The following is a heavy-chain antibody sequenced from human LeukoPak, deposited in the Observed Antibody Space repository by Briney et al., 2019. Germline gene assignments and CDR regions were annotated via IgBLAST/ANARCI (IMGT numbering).Heavy chain of an antibody. V-gene: IGHV3-9*01. J-gene: IGHJ4*02. CDR1: GFTFDDYA. Sequence: SLRLSCAASGFTFDDYAMHWVRQAPGKGLEWVSGISWNSGSIGHADSVKGRFTISRDNAKNSLYLQMNSLRAEDTALYYCAKDYYGSGSYYYFDYWGQGTLVTVSS. CDR2: ISWNSGSI. CDR3: AKDYYGSGSYYYFDY. D-gene: IGHD3-10*01.